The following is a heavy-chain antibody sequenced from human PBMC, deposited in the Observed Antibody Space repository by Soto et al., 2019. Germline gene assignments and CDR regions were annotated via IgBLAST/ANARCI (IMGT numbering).Heavy chain of an antibody. Sequence: EVQLLESGGGLVQPGGSLRLSCAASGFTFSNYAMTWVRQAPGKGLEWVSVITGSGGGTYFVDSVKGRFTISRDNSKNTVYLQTNSLRAEDTAVYYCAKRPLTAAGFDYWGQGTLVTVSS. CDR2: ITGSGGGT. J-gene: IGHJ4*02. CDR3: AKRPLTAAGFDY. CDR1: GFTFSNYA. V-gene: IGHV3-23*01. D-gene: IGHD6-13*01.